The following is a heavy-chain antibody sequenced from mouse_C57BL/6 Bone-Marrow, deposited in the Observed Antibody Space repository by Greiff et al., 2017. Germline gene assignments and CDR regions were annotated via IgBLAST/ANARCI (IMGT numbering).Heavy chain of an antibody. D-gene: IGHD1-1*01. J-gene: IGHJ1*03. Sequence: EVQLVESGGGLVKPGGSLKLSCAASGFTFSSYAMSWVRQTPEKRLEWVATISDGGSYTYYPDNVKGRFTISRDNAKNNLYLQMSHLKSEDTAMYYCARDRSTTVVAWYFDVWGTGTTVTVSS. CDR3: ARDRSTTVVAWYFDV. V-gene: IGHV5-4*01. CDR1: GFTFSSYA. CDR2: ISDGGSYT.